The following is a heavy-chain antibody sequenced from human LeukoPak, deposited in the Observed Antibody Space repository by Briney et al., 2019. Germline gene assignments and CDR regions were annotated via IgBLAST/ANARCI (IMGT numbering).Heavy chain of an antibody. CDR2: INHSGST. V-gene: IGHV4-34*01. D-gene: IGHD6-13*01. J-gene: IGHJ6*02. CDR3: ARDSTSDENYYYYYGMDV. CDR1: GGSFSGYY. Sequence: SETLSLTCAVYGGSFSGYYWSWIRQPPGKGLEWIGEINHSGSTNYNPSLKSRVTISVDTSKNQFSLKLSSVTAADTAVYYCARDSTSDENYYYYYGMDVWGQGTTVTVSS.